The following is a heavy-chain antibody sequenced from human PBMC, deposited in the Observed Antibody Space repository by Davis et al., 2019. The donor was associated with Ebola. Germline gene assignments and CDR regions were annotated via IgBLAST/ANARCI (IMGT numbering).Heavy chain of an antibody. CDR2: IIPIFGTS. CDR3: ARESGDTVDIRFDP. CDR1: GGTFSIYT. V-gene: IGHV1-69*13. D-gene: IGHD3-9*01. Sequence: SVKVSCKASGGTFSIYTINWVRQAPGQGLEWMGGIIPIFGTSNYAQKFQGRVTITADESTSTAYMELSSLRSEDTAVYYCARESGDTVDIRFDPWGQGTLVTVSS. J-gene: IGHJ5*02.